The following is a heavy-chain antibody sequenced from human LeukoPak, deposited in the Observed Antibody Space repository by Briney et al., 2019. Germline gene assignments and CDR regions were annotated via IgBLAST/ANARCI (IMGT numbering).Heavy chain of an antibody. CDR3: ARQATTMVRGQGFFDY. CDR2: IYTSGST. D-gene: IGHD3-10*01. J-gene: IGHJ4*02. CDR1: GGSISSYY. V-gene: IGHV4-4*09. Sequence: SETLSLTCTVSGGSISSYYWNWIRQPPGKGLEWIGYIYTSGSTNYNPSLKSRVTISVDTSKNQFSLKLSSVTAADTAVYYCARQATTMVRGQGFFDYWGQGTLVTVSS.